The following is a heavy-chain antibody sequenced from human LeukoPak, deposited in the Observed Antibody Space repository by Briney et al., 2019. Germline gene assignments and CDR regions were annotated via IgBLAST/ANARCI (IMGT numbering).Heavy chain of an antibody. D-gene: IGHD6-13*01. CDR3: ARVGGSSWYKYYYYMDV. J-gene: IGHJ6*03. V-gene: IGHV3-48*03. CDR2: ISSSGSTI. CDR1: GFTFSSYE. Sequence: GGSLRLSCAASGFTFSSYEMNWVRQAPGKGLEWVSYISSSGSTIYYADSVKGRFTISRDNAKNSLYLQMNGLRAEDTAVYYCARVGGSSWYKYYYYMDVWGKGTTVTISS.